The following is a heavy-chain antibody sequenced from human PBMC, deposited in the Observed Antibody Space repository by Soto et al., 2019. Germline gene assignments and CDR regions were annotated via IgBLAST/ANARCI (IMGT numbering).Heavy chain of an antibody. CDR3: ARDIVVVPAATRGYSYGYIYYGMDV. D-gene: IGHD2-2*01. CDR2: IKQDGSEK. V-gene: IGHV3-7*01. J-gene: IGHJ6*02. CDR1: GFTFSSYW. Sequence: PGGSLRLSCAASGFTFSSYWMSWFRQAPGKGLEWVANIKQDGSEKYYVDSVKGRFTISRDNAKNSLYLQMNSLRAEDTAVYYCARDIVVVPAATRGYSYGYIYYGMDVWGQGTTVTVSS.